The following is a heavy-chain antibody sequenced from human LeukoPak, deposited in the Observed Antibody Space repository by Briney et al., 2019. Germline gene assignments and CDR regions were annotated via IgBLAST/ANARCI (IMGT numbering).Heavy chain of an antibody. V-gene: IGHV3-30*02. Sequence: GGSLRLSCAASGFTFSSYGMHWVRQAPGKGLEWVAFIRYDGSNKYYADSVKGRFTISRDNSKNTLYLQMNSLRAEDTAVYYCAKAYVAEPVYYYYYMDVWGKGTTVTITS. J-gene: IGHJ6*03. D-gene: IGHD1-26*01. CDR3: AKAYVAEPVYYYYYMDV. CDR2: IRYDGSNK. CDR1: GFTFSSYG.